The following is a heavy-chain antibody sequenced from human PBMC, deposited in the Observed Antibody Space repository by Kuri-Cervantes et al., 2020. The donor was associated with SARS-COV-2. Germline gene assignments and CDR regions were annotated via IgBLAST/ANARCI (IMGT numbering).Heavy chain of an antibody. V-gene: IGHV3-53*01. CDR2: IYVHRT. Sequence: GESLKISSAASGFTVSDYYMTWVRQAPGKGLEWVSVIYVHRTEYADSVKGRFTISRDNSNNTVYLQMNSLRAEDAAVYYCARGRYTNSWYYFDYWGQGTLVTVSS. CDR1: GFTVSDYY. D-gene: IGHD6-13*01. CDR3: ARGRYTNSWYYFDY. J-gene: IGHJ4*02.